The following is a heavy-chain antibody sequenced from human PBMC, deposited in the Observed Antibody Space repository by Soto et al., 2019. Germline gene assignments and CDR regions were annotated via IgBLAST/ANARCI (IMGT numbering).Heavy chain of an antibody. CDR3: ARRIPFGYGMDV. J-gene: IGHJ6*02. CDR1: GDTFNSYA. CDR2: ITSNGGNT. D-gene: IGHD2-21*01. Sequence: LSSAAAGDTFNSYAMHGVLQAPGKGLEYVSAITSNGGNTDYASSVKGRFTISRDNSKNTLYLQMGSLRAEDMAVYYCARRIPFGYGMDVWGQGTTVTVFS. V-gene: IGHV3-64*01.